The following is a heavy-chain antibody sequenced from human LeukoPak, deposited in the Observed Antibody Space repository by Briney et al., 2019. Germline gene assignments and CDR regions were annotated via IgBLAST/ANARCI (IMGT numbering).Heavy chain of an antibody. Sequence: PEGSLRLSCAASGFTFSSYSMNWVRQAPGKGLEWVSSISSSSSYIYYADSVKGRFTISRDNAKNSLYLQMNSLRAEDTAVYYCARVLSAAGFDFDYWGQGTLVTVSS. CDR3: ARVLSAAGFDFDY. D-gene: IGHD3-10*01. J-gene: IGHJ4*02. CDR1: GFTFSSYS. CDR2: ISSSSSYI. V-gene: IGHV3-21*01.